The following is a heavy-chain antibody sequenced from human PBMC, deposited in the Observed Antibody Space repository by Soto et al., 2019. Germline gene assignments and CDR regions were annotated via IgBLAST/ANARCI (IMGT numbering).Heavy chain of an antibody. CDR1: GFTFSSYA. CDR2: ISGSGGST. D-gene: IGHD4-17*01. Sequence: PGGSLRLSCAASGFTFSSYAMSWVRQAPGKGLEWVSAISGSGGSTYYADSVKGRFTISRDNSKNTLYLQMNSLRAEDTDVYYCAKDLWYGDHNYYYYGMDVWGQGTTVTVSS. CDR3: AKDLWYGDHNYYYYGMDV. J-gene: IGHJ6*02. V-gene: IGHV3-23*01.